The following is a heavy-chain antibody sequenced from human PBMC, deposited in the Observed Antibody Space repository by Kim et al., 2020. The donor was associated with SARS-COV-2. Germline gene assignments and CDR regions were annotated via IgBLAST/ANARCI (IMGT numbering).Heavy chain of an antibody. CDR3: ASEGLAAAQNWFDP. V-gene: IGHV3-74*01. CDR1: GFTFSSYW. J-gene: IGHJ5*02. CDR2: INSDGSST. Sequence: GGSLRLSCAASGFTFSSYWMHWVRQAPGKGLVWVSRINSDGSSTSYADSVKGRFTISRDNAKNTLYLQMNSLRAEDTAVYYCASEGLAAAQNWFDPWGQGTLVTVSS. D-gene: IGHD6-13*01.